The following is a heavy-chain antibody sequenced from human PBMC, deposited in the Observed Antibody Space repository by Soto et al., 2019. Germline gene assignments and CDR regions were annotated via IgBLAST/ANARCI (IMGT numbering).Heavy chain of an antibody. CDR1: GGSISSGGYY. D-gene: IGHD5-12*01. J-gene: IGHJ4*02. CDR2: IYYSGTT. CDR3: AIAYSAYAHLFDD. V-gene: IGHV4-31*03. Sequence: QVQLQESGPGLVKPSQTLSLTCTVSGGSISSGGYYWSWIRQHPGKGLEWIGYIYYSGTTYYNPSLKSRVTISVDTSKNQFSLKLRSVTAADTAVYYCAIAYSAYAHLFDDWGQGNLVTVSS.